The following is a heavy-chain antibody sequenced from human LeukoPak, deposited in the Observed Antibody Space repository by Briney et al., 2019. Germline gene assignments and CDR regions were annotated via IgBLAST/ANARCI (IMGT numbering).Heavy chain of an antibody. Sequence: PSETLSLTCTVSGGSVSNYYWSWIRQSPGKGLEWIGYIYYTETSYNPSLKSRVTISADTSKNQFSLKLYSVTAADTAVYYCARPTTHHSTLDYYYYMDVWGKGTTVTISS. J-gene: IGHJ6*03. V-gene: IGHV4-59*02. CDR1: GGSVSNYY. CDR3: ARPTTHHSTLDYYYYMDV. D-gene: IGHD1-1*01. CDR2: IYYTET.